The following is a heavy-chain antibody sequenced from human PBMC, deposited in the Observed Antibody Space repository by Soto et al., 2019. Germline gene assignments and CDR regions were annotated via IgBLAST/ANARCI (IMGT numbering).Heavy chain of an antibody. Sequence: QVQLVESGGGVVRPGRSLRLSCVASGFTFRDYGMHWVRQAPGKGLEWVAGISHHGLKEHYADSVKGRFTISRDNSKKTVYLQLKSLRGDDTAVYYCAKDWVGGSNKYYFEYWGQGTLVTVSS. V-gene: IGHV3-30*18. D-gene: IGHD1-26*01. CDR2: ISHHGLKE. CDR3: AKDWVGGSNKYYFEY. CDR1: GFTFRDYG. J-gene: IGHJ4*02.